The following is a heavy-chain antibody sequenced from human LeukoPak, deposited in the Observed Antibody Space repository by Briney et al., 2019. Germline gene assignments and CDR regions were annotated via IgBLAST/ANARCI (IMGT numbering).Heavy chain of an antibody. Sequence: GGSLRLSCAASGSTVSTNYMSWVRQAPEKGLEWGSVIYSGGNTYYADSVKGRFTISRDNSKNTLYLQMNSLRTEDTAVYYCARGRMSSGWHCHWFDSWGQGTLVTVSS. CDR1: GSTVSTNY. D-gene: IGHD6-19*01. J-gene: IGHJ5*01. CDR3: ARGRMSSGWHCHWFDS. V-gene: IGHV3-53*01. CDR2: IYSGGNT.